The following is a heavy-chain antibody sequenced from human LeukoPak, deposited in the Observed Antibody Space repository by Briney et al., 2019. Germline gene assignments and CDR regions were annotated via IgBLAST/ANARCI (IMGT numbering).Heavy chain of an antibody. Sequence: SETLSLTCTVSGVSIRSYYWSWIRQPAGKGLEWIGRFHTSGSTNYNPSLKSRITMSVDTSKNQFSLKLSSVTAADTAVYSCARDTYYYDSSGYYYFDYWGQGTLVTVSS. CDR2: FHTSGST. CDR3: ARDTYYYDSSGYYYFDY. J-gene: IGHJ4*02. CDR1: GVSIRSYY. D-gene: IGHD3-22*01. V-gene: IGHV4-4*07.